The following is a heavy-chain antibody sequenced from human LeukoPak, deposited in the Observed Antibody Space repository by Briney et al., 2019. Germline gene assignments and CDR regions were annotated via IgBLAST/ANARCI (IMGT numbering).Heavy chain of an antibody. CDR1: GYTFTTYH. V-gene: IGHV1-46*01. D-gene: IGHD2-8*01. Sequence: ASVKVSCRASGYTFTTYHIHWVQQAPGQGFEWMGIINLNGGRASYAQKFQGRVTMTRDTSTSTAYMELSSLGSEDTAVYYCTRDNGGTNGLKWGQGTLVTVSS. CDR2: INLNGGRA. J-gene: IGHJ4*02. CDR3: TRDNGGTNGLK.